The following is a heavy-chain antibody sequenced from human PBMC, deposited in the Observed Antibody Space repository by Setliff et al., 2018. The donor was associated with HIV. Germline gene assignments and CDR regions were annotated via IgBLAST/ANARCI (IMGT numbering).Heavy chain of an antibody. CDR1: GGSFTSYT. J-gene: IGHJ6*02. D-gene: IGHD2-2*01. CDR2: MNPNSGNT. Sequence: GASVKVSCKASGGSFTSYTFSWVRQAPGQGLEWMGWMNPNSGNTGYAQKFQGRVTITRNTSISTAYMELSSLRSEDTAVYYCARGHAVVVPAVYYYYYGMDVWGQGTTVTVSS. V-gene: IGHV1-8*03. CDR3: ARGHAVVVPAVYYYYYGMDV.